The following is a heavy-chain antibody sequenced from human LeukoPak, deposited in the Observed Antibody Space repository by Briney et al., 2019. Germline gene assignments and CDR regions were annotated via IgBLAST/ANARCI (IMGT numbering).Heavy chain of an antibody. CDR1: GGSFSGYY. J-gene: IGHJ4*02. V-gene: IGHV4-34*01. CDR2: IDHSGST. Sequence: SETLSLTCAVYGGSFSGYYWSWIRQPPGKGLEWIGEIDHSGSTNYNPSLKSRVTISVDTSKNQFSLKLSSVTAADTAVYYCARVAGGYFDYWGQGTLVTVSS. D-gene: IGHD4-23*01. CDR3: ARVAGGYFDY.